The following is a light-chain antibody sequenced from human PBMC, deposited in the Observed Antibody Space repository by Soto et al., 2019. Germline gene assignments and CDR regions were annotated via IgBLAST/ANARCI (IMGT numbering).Light chain of an antibody. V-gene: IGLV2-14*01. CDR1: SRDVGGYKY. J-gene: IGLJ2*01. CDR3: RSYTSNTTVI. CDR2: EVS. Sequence: QSALTQPASVSGSPGQSITISCTGTSRDVGGYKYVSWYQQHPGKAPKLMIYEVSNRPSGVSNRFSGSKSDNTASLTISGLQAEDEADYYCRSYTSNTTVIFGGGTKVTVL.